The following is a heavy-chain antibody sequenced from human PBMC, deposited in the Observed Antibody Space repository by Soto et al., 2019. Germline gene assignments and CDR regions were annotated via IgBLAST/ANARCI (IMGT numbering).Heavy chain of an antibody. D-gene: IGHD5-18*01. CDR2: IYYSGST. CDR3: ARAAVDTAMAQPSYFQH. J-gene: IGHJ1*01. CDR1: GGSISSGDYY. Sequence: QVQLQESDPGLVKPSQTLSLTCTVSGGSISSGDYYWSWIRQPPGKGLEWIGYIYYSGSTYYNPSLKSRVTISVDTSKNQFSLKLSSVTAADTAVYYCARAAVDTAMAQPSYFQHWGQGTLVTVSS. V-gene: IGHV4-30-4*01.